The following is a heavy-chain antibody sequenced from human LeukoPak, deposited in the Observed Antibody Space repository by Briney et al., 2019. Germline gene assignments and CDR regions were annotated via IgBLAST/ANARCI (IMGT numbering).Heavy chain of an antibody. CDR1: GGSFSGYY. CDR2: INHSGST. D-gene: IGHD3-10*01. V-gene: IGHV4-34*01. Sequence: KPSETLSLTCAVYGGSFSGYYWSWIRQPPGKGLEWIGEINHSGSTNYNPSLKSRVTISVDTSKNQFSLKLSSVTAADTAVYYCARDSTLWFGQTFDYWGQGTLVTVSS. CDR3: ARDSTLWFGQTFDY. J-gene: IGHJ4*02.